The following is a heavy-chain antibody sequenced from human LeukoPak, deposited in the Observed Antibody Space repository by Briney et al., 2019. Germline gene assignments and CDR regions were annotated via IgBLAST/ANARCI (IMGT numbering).Heavy chain of an antibody. CDR2: ISPNSGGT. CDR3: ARAWIRYCSSTSCYILTY. CDR1: GYTFTGYY. J-gene: IGHJ4*02. V-gene: IGHV1-2*02. Sequence: ASVKVSCKASGYTFTGYYMHWVRQAPGQGLEWMGWISPNSGGTNYAQKFQGRVTMTRDTSISTAYMELSRLRSDDTAVYYCARAWIRYCSSTSCYILTYWGQGTLVTVSS. D-gene: IGHD2-2*02.